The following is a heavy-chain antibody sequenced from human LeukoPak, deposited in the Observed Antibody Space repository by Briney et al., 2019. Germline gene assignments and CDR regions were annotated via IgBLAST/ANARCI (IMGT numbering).Heavy chain of an antibody. V-gene: IGHV3-21*01. CDR2: ISSSSSYI. J-gene: IGHJ6*03. Sequence: GGSLRLSCAASGFTFSSYSMNWVRQAPGKGLEWVSSISSSSSYIYYADSVKGRFTISRDNAKNTLYLQMNSLRAEDTAVYYCARRPVGARAGNYYYYMDVWGKGTTVTVSS. CDR1: GFTFSSYS. D-gene: IGHD1-26*01. CDR3: ARRPVGARAGNYYYYMDV.